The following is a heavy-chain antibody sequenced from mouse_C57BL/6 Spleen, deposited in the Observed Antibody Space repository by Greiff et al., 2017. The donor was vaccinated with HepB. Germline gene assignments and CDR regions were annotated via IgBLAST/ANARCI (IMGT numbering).Heavy chain of an antibody. Sequence: EVMLVESEGGLVQPGSSMKLSCTASGFTFSDYYMAWVRQVPEKGLEWVANINYDGSSTYYLDSLKSRFIISRDNAKNILYLQMSSLKSEDTATYYCARAPTAQATTFFDYWGQGTTLTVSS. J-gene: IGHJ2*01. CDR1: GFTFSDYY. CDR2: INYDGSST. V-gene: IGHV5-16*01. D-gene: IGHD3-2*02. CDR3: ARAPTAQATTFFDY.